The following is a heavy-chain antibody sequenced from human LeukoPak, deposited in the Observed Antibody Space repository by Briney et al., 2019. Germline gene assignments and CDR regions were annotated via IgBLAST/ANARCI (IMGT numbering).Heavy chain of an antibody. CDR2: INPNSGGT. D-gene: IGHD3-22*01. CDR3: AKEPYPIDYYDSSGSVDY. J-gene: IGHJ4*02. V-gene: IGHV1-2*02. CDR1: GYTFTGYY. Sequence: ASVKVSCKASGYTFTGYYMHWVRQAPGQGLEWMGWINPNSGGTNYAQKFQGRVTMTRDTSISTAYMELSRLRSDDTAVYYCAKEPYPIDYYDSSGSVDYWGQGTLVTVSS.